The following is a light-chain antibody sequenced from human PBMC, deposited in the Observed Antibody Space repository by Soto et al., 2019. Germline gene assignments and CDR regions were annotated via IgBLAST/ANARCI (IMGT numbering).Light chain of an antibody. J-gene: IGKJ4*01. CDR2: AVS. Sequence: DIQLTQSPSFLSASVGDRVTITCRASQGISSYFAWYQQKPGKAPKLLIYAVSTLQSGVPSMFSGSASRTEFTLTISILQTEDFATYYCQQRNSYRLTFGGGTKVEIK. V-gene: IGKV1-9*01. CDR3: QQRNSYRLT. CDR1: QGISSY.